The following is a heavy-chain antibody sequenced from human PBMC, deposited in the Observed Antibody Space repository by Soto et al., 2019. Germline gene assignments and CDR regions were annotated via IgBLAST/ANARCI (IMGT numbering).Heavy chain of an antibody. CDR1: GGTFSSYT. CDR3: ASYGSGSYYSHYFDY. Sequence: QVQLAQSGAEVKKPGSSVKVSCKASGGTFSSYTISWVRQAPGQGLEWMGRIIPILGIANYAQKFQGRVTITADKSTSTAYMELSSLRSEDTAVYYCASYGSGSYYSHYFDYWGQGTLVTVSS. D-gene: IGHD3-10*01. CDR2: IIPILGIA. J-gene: IGHJ4*02. V-gene: IGHV1-69*02.